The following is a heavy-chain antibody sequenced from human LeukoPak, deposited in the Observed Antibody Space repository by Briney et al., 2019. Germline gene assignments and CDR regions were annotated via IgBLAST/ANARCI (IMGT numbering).Heavy chain of an antibody. J-gene: IGHJ4*02. Sequence: ASVKVSCKASGYTFTSYAMHWVRQAPGQRLEWMGWINAGNGNTKYSQKFQGRVTITRDTSASTAYMELSSLRSDDTAVYYCARDDDYGDYEAGHFDYWGQGTLVTVSS. V-gene: IGHV1-3*01. CDR1: GYTFTSYA. CDR2: INAGNGNT. CDR3: ARDDDYGDYEAGHFDY. D-gene: IGHD4-17*01.